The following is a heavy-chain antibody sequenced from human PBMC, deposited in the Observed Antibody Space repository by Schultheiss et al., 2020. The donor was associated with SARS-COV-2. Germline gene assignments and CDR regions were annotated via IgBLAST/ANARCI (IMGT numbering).Heavy chain of an antibody. J-gene: IGHJ4*02. Sequence: GESLKISCAASGFTVSSNYMSWVRQAPGKGLEWVSVIYSGGSTYYADSVKGRFTISRDNSKNTLYLQMNSLRAEDTAVYYCAKIWAPAAHFDYWGQGTLVTVSS. CDR3: AKIWAPAAHFDY. CDR1: GFTVSSNY. CDR2: IYSGGST. V-gene: IGHV3-53*05. D-gene: IGHD2-2*01.